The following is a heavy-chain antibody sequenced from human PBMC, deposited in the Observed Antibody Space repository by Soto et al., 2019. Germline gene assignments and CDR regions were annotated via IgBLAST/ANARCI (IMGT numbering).Heavy chain of an antibody. CDR1: GYTFTGYY. D-gene: IGHD3-3*01. CDR3: ARTFYDFWSGPLVAFDI. Sequence: ASVEVSCKASGYTFTGYYMHWVRQAPGQGLECMGWINPNSGGTNYAQKFQGRVTMTRDTSISTAYMELSRLRSDDTAVYYCARTFYDFWSGPLVAFDIWGQGTMVTVSS. J-gene: IGHJ3*02. CDR2: INPNSGGT. V-gene: IGHV1-2*02.